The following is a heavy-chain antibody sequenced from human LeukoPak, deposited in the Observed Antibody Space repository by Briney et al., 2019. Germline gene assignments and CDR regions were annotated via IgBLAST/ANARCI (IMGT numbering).Heavy chain of an antibody. CDR2: ICGGNA. D-gene: IGHD6-19*01. CDR1: GFTLTNYA. Sequence: GGCLRLSCAAYGFTLTNYAMNWVRQIPGKGLEWVSGICGGNAYYADSVRGRFTISRDSSKNTLYLHMDSLRAEDTAVYLCAKEYTTGWSEGYLDYWGQGTLVSVSS. CDR3: AKEYTTGWSEGYLDY. J-gene: IGHJ4*02. V-gene: IGHV3-23*01.